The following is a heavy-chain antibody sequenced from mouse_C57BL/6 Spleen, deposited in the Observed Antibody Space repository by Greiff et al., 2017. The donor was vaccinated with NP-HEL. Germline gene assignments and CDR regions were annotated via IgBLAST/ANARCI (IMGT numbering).Heavy chain of an antibody. D-gene: IGHD1-1*01. V-gene: IGHV1-64*01. CDR3: ARRGTITTVVATGVFDY. J-gene: IGHJ2*01. CDR1: GYTFTSYW. Sequence: LQQPGAELVQPGASVKLSCKSSGYTFTSYWMHWVKQRPGQGLEWLGMIHPNSGSTNYNEKFKSKATLTVDKSSSTAYMQLSSLTSEDSAVYYCARRGTITTVVATGVFDYWGQGTTLTVSS. CDR2: IHPNSGST.